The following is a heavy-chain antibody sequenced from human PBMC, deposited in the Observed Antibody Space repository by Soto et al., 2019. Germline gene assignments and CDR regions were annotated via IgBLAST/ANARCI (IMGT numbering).Heavy chain of an antibody. CDR3: ARQRTSVVSQAYFDD. CDR2: IYYSGST. Sequence: SETLSLTCTVSGGSINSRSYYWGWIRQSPGKGLEWIGSIYYSGSTYYNPSLKSRVAMSVDTSKNQFSLKLRSVSAADTAVYYCARQRTSVVSQAYFDDWGQGRVVTVSS. V-gene: IGHV4-39*01. D-gene: IGHD2-21*01. J-gene: IGHJ4*02. CDR1: GGSINSRSYY.